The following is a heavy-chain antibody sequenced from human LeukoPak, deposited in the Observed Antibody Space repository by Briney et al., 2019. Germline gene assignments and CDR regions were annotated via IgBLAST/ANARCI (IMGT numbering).Heavy chain of an antibody. CDR2: IKRKADGGTT. CDR1: GFTFSDAW. D-gene: IGHD6-19*01. J-gene: IGHJ4*02. Sequence: GGSLRLSCAASGFTFSDAWMTWVRQAPGKGLEWVGRIKRKADGGTTDYAAPVNGRFTISRDESKNALYLQTNSLETADTAVYYCTTGRVQGEEVAGTGGFDYWGQGTLVTVSS. V-gene: IGHV3-15*01. CDR3: TTGRVQGEEVAGTGGFDY.